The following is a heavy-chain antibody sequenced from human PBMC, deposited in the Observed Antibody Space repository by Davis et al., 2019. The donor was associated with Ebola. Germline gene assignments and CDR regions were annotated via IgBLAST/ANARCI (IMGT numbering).Heavy chain of an antibody. J-gene: IGHJ4*02. CDR1: GFTVSSNY. V-gene: IGHV3-66*01. Sequence: GGSLRLSCAASGFTVSSNYMSWVRQAPGKGLECVSVIYSGGSTYYADSVKGRFTISRDNAKHSLYLQMNSLRVEDTAVYYCAREGSLIDYWGQGTLVTVSS. CDR3: AREGSLIDY. CDR2: IYSGGST.